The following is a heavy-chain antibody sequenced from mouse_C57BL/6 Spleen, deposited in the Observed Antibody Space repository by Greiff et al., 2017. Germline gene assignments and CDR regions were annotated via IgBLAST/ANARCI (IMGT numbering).Heavy chain of an antibody. CDR1: GFSFNTYA. Sequence: EVQRVESGGGLVQPKGSLKLSCAASGFSFNTYAMNWVRQAPGKGLEWVARIRSKSNNYATYYADSVKDRFTISRDDSESMLYLQMNNLKTEDTAMYYCVRHERSYWYFDVWGTGTTVTVSS. CDR3: VRHERSYWYFDV. CDR2: IRSKSNNYAT. J-gene: IGHJ1*03. V-gene: IGHV10-1*01.